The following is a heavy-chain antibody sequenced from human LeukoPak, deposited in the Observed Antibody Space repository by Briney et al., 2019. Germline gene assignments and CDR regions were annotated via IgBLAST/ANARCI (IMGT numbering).Heavy chain of an antibody. CDR2: ISYDGSNK. J-gene: IGHJ4*02. Sequence: GGSLRLSCAASGYTFSSYAMHWVRQAPGKGLEWVAVISYDGSNKYYADSVKGRFTISRDNSKNTLYLQMNSLRAEDTAVYYCASGSRYFDYWGQGTLVTVSS. V-gene: IGHV3-30-3*01. CDR1: GYTFSSYA. CDR3: ASGSRYFDY.